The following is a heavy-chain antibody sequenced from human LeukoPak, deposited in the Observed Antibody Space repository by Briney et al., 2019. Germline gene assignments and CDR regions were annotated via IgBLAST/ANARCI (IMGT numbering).Heavy chain of an antibody. Sequence: GGSLRLSCAASGFTFSSYSMNWVRLTPGKGLEWVSSITNGSSYIFYADSVKGRFTISRDNAKNYLYLQMNSLRAEDTAVYYCARDPSSGWYGYAFDVWGQGTMVTVSS. V-gene: IGHV3-21*01. CDR1: GFTFSSYS. D-gene: IGHD6-19*01. CDR2: ITNGSSYI. J-gene: IGHJ3*01. CDR3: ARDPSSGWYGYAFDV.